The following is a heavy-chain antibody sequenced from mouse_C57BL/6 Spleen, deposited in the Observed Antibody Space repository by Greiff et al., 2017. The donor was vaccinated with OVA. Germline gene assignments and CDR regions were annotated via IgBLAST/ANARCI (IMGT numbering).Heavy chain of an antibody. V-gene: IGHV3-6*01. CDR3: ARREDYYGSSPFAY. CDR2: ISYDGSN. D-gene: IGHD1-1*01. Sequence: ESGPGLVKPSQSLSLTCSVTGYSITSGYYWNWIRQFPGNKLEWMGYISYDGSNNYNPSLKNRISITRDTSKNQFFLKLNSVTTEDTATYYCARREDYYGSSPFAYWGQGTLVTVSA. J-gene: IGHJ3*01. CDR1: GYSITSGYY.